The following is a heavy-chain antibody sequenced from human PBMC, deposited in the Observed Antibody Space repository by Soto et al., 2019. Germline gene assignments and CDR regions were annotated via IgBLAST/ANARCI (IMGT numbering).Heavy chain of an antibody. CDR1: GGSISSYY. Sequence: SETLSLTCTVSGGSISSYYWSWIRQPPGKGLEWIGYIYYSGSTNYNPSLKSRVTISVDTSKNQFSLKLSSVTAADTAVYYCARGLDYDILTNWFDPWGQGTLVTVSS. J-gene: IGHJ5*02. CDR2: IYYSGST. D-gene: IGHD3-9*01. V-gene: IGHV4-59*01. CDR3: ARGLDYDILTNWFDP.